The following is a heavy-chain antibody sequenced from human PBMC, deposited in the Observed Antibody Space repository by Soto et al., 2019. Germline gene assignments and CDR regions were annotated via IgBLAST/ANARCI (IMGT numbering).Heavy chain of an antibody. D-gene: IGHD2-21*02. J-gene: IGHJ4*02. CDR2: IYHSGST. Sequence: SETLSLTCAVSGGSISSGGYSWSWIRQPPGKGLEWIGYIYHSGSTYYNPSLKSRVTISVDRSKNQFSLKLSSVTAADTAVYYCGCMGGDPYYFDYWGQGTLVTVSS. V-gene: IGHV4-30-2*01. CDR3: GCMGGDPYYFDY. CDR1: GGSISSGGYS.